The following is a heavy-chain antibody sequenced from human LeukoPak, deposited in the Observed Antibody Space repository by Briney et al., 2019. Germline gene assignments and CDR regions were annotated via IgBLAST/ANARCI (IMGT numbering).Heavy chain of an antibody. CDR2: ISAYNGNT. CDR3: ARDQTTVTLYGMDV. D-gene: IGHD4-4*01. V-gene: IGHV1-18*01. J-gene: IGHJ6*02. CDR1: GYTFTSYG. Sequence: ASVKVSCKASGYTFTSYGISWVRPAPGQGLEWMGWISAYNGNTNYAQKLQGRVTMTTDTSTSTAYMELRSLRSDDTAVYYCARDQTTVTLYGMDVWGQGTTVTVSS.